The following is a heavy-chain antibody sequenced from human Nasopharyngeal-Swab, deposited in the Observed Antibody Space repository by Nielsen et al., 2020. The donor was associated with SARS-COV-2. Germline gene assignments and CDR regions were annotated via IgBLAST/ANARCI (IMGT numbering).Heavy chain of an antibody. CDR2: IHPSDSET. CDR3: ALSSSSSGAYFA. V-gene: IGHV5-51*01. CDR1: GYTFTSNW. Sequence: GESLKISCKGSGYTFTSNWIGWVRHTPGKGLEWVAFIHPSDSETTYSPSFQGQVTISVDKSIATAYLQWNSLKASDSGIYYCALSSSSSGAYFAWGQGTLVTVSS. D-gene: IGHD2/OR15-2a*01. J-gene: IGHJ5*02.